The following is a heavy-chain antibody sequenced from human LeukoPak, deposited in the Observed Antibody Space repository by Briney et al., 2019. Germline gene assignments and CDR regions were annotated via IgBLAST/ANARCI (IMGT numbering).Heavy chain of an antibody. Sequence: SETLSLTCTVSGGSISSGGYYWSWIRQHPGKGLEWIGYIYYSGSTYYNPPLKSRVTISVDTSKNQFSLKLSSVTAADTAVYYCARAQWGAGDYWGQGTLVTVSS. CDR1: GGSISSGGYY. CDR2: IYYSGST. J-gene: IGHJ4*02. CDR3: ARAQWGAGDY. D-gene: IGHD1-26*01. V-gene: IGHV4-31*03.